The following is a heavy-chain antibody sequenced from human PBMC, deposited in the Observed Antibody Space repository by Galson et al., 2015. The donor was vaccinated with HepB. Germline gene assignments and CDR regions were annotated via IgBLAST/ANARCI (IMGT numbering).Heavy chain of an antibody. J-gene: IGHJ4*02. Sequence: SLRLSCAASGFTFSNAWMSWVRQAPGKGLEWVGRIKSKTDGGTTDYAAPVKGRFTISRDDSKNTLYLQMNSLKTEDTAVYYCTTDLYTEYYYDSIWGQGTLVTVSS. D-gene: IGHD3-22*01. CDR2: IKSKTDGGTT. CDR3: TTDLYTEYYYDSI. CDR1: GFTFSNAW. V-gene: IGHV3-15*01.